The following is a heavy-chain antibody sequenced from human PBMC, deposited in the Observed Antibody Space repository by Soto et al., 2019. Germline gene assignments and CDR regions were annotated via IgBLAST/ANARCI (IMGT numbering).Heavy chain of an antibody. J-gene: IGHJ3*02. Sequence: GGSLRLSCAASGFTFSDYYMSWIRQAPGKGLEWVACFCSSSSYTNYADSEKGRLTISRDNSKNSLYLQMNILSAEDMAVYFCASYLARVFDAFDIWGQGSMVPVSS. CDR2: FCSSSSYT. V-gene: IGHV3-11*06. CDR3: ASYLARVFDAFDI. D-gene: IGHD2-21*01. CDR1: GFTFSDYY.